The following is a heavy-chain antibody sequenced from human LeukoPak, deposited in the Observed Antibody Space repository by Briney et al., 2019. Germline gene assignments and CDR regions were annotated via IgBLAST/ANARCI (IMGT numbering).Heavy chain of an antibody. CDR1: GFTFSSYG. V-gene: IGHV3-30*03. D-gene: IGHD4-17*01. CDR2: ISYDGSNK. J-gene: IGHJ6*03. Sequence: PGGSLRLSCAASGFTFSSYGMHWVRQAPGKGLEWVAVISYDGSNKYYADSVKGRFTISRDNSKNTLYLQMNSLRAEDTAVYYCARDQGDDYGDYYYYYYMDVWGKGTTVTISS. CDR3: ARDQGDDYGDYYYYYYMDV.